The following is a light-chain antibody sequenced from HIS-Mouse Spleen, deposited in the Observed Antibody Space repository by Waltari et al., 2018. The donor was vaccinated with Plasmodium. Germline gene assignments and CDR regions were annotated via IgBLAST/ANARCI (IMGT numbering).Light chain of an antibody. V-gene: IGLV3-10*01. CDR2: EDS. Sequence: SYELTPPPSVSVSPGQTARLTCSGDALPKNYAYWYQQKSGQAPVLVIYEDSKRPSGIPERFSGSSSGTMATLTISGAQVEDEADYYCYSTDSSGNHRVFGGGTKMTVL. CDR1: ALPKNY. CDR3: YSTDSSGNHRV. J-gene: IGLJ3*02.